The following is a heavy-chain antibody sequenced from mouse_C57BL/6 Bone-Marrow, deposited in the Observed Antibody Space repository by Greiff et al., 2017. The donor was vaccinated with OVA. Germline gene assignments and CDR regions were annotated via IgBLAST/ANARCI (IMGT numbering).Heavy chain of an antibody. Sequence: VQLQQSGAELVKPGASVKLSCKASGYPFTEYTIHWVTQRSGQGLEWIGWFYPGSGSIKYNEKYMDKATLTADKSAITDYMELSRLTSEDSAVYSGERHGFRQLRLDSWLDYWGQGTPVTVSA. J-gene: IGHJ3*01. CDR3: ERHGFRQLRLDSWLDY. D-gene: IGHD3-2*02. V-gene: IGHV1-62-2*01. CDR1: GYPFTEYT. CDR2: FYPGSGSI.